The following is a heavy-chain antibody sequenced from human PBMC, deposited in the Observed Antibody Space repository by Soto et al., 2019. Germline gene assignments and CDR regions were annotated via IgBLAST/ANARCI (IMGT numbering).Heavy chain of an antibody. CDR1: GYTFTSYA. V-gene: IGHV1-3*01. J-gene: IGHJ6*02. Sequence: ASVKVSCKASGYTFTSYAMHWVREAPSEGVDWVGWMNAGNGNTKYSQKFPGRVTTTRDTSASTAYMELSSLRSDDTAVYYCAREGYDILTGPIDYYYYYGMDVWGQGTTVTVSS. CDR3: AREGYDILTGPIDYYYYYGMDV. CDR2: MNAGNGNT. D-gene: IGHD3-9*01.